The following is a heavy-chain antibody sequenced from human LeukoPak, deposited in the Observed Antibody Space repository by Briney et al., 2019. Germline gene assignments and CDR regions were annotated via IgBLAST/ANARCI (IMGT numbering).Heavy chain of an antibody. CDR2: VNPDGSST. CDR1: GFTFTRYW. J-gene: IGHJ4*02. V-gene: IGHV3-74*01. CDR3: ARGGSYGDY. D-gene: IGHD3-16*01. Sequence: GGSLRLSCAASGFTFTRYWMHWVRQAPGKGLVWVSRVNPDGSSTTYGDSVKGRFTSSRDNAKNTLYLQMNSLRAEGTAVYYCARGGSYGDYWGQGILVTVSS.